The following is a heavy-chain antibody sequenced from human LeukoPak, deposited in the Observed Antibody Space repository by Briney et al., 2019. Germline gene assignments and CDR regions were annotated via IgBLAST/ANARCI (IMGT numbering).Heavy chain of an antibody. CDR1: GGTFSSYA. J-gene: IGHJ4*02. CDR2: IIPIFGTA. D-gene: IGHD5-18*01. V-gene: IGHV1-69*05. Sequence: SVKVSCKASGGTFSSYAISWVRQAPGQGLEWMGGIIPIFGTANYAQKFQGRVTITTDESTSTAYMELSSLRSEDTAVYYCARDRGYGYASMNFDYWGQGTLVTVSS. CDR3: ARDRGYGYASMNFDY.